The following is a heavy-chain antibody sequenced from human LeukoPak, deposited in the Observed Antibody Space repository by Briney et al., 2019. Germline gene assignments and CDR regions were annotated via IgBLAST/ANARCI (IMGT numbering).Heavy chain of an antibody. D-gene: IGHD3-22*01. J-gene: IGHJ4*02. Sequence: ASVKVSCKASGYTFTSYGISWVRQAPGQGLEWMGWINPYNGNTNYAQKLQGRVTMTTDTSTSTAYMELRTLRSDDTAVYYCARSLWYYDSRCTTYDDYWGQGTLVTVSS. CDR3: ARSLWYYDSRCTTYDDY. V-gene: IGHV1-18*01. CDR1: GYTFTSYG. CDR2: INPYNGNT.